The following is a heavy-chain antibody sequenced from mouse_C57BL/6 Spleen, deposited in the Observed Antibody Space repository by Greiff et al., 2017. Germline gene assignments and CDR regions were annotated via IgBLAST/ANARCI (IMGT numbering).Heavy chain of an antibody. J-gene: IGHJ2*01. Sequence: EVQLQESGPGLVKPSQSLSLTCSVTGYSITSGYYWNWIRQFPGNKLEWMGYISYDGSNNYNPSLKNRISITRDTSKNQCFLKLNSVTTEDTATYYCARKNWYYGSSPSFDYWGQGTTLTVSS. CDR2: ISYDGSN. CDR3: ARKNWYYGSSPSFDY. D-gene: IGHD1-1*01. V-gene: IGHV3-6*01. CDR1: GYSITSGYY.